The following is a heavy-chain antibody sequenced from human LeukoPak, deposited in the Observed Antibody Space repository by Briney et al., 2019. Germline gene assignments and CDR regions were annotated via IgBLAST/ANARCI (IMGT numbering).Heavy chain of an antibody. CDR2: VSGSGGST. D-gene: IGHD2-2*01. V-gene: IGHV3-23*01. CDR3: AKDAPVNIVVVPAANS. Sequence: GGSLRLSCAASGFTFSSYAMSWVRQAPGKGLEWVSAVSGSGGSTYYADSVKGRFTISRDNSKNTLYLQMNSLRAEDTAVYYCAKDAPVNIVVVPAANSWGQGTLVTVSS. CDR1: GFTFSSYA. J-gene: IGHJ4*02.